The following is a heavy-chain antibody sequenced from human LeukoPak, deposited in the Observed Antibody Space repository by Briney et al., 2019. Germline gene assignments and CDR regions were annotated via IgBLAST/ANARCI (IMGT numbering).Heavy chain of an antibody. CDR3: ARGGSIPAAPFDY. J-gene: IGHJ4*02. V-gene: IGHV3-66*01. CDR1: GFTVSSNY. Sequence: GGSLRLSCAASGFTVSSNYMSWVRQAPGKGLEWVSVIYSGGSTYYADSVKGRFTISRDNSKNTLYLQMNSLRAEDTAVYYCARGGSIPAAPFDYWGQGTLVTVSS. CDR2: IYSGGST. D-gene: IGHD2-2*01.